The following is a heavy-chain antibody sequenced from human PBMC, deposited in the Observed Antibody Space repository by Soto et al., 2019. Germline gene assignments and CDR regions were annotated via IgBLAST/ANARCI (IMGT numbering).Heavy chain of an antibody. V-gene: IGHV3-30*18. CDR1: GFTFSSYG. D-gene: IGHD3-22*01. CDR2: ISDDGSNK. J-gene: IGHJ4*02. Sequence: GGSLRLSCAASGFTFSSYGMHWVRQAPGKGLEWVAVISDDGSNKYYADSVKGRFTISRDNSKNTLYLQMNSLRAEDTAVYYCAKSGEYYYDSSGYYYYFDYWGQGTLVTVSS. CDR3: AKSGEYYYDSSGYYYYFDY.